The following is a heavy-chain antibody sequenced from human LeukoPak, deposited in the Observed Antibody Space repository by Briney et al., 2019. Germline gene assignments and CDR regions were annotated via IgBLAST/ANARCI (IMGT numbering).Heavy chain of an antibody. D-gene: IGHD6-6*01. J-gene: IGHJ4*02. CDR1: GYTFTSYY. CDR3: ARGGDDSSSSGDFDY. V-gene: IGHV7-4-1*02. Sequence: GASVKVSCKASGYTFTSYYMHWVRQAPGQGLEWMGWINTNTGNPMYAQGFTGRFVFSLDTSVSTAYLQISSLKAEDTAVYYCARGGDDSSSSGDFDYWGQGTLVTVSS. CDR2: INTNTGNP.